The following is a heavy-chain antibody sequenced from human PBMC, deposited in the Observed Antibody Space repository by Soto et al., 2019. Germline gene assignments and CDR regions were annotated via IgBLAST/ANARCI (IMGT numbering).Heavy chain of an antibody. V-gene: IGHV3-23*01. Sequence: GGSLRLSCTASGFTFSSFGMAWVRQAPGKGLEWVSAISGSGDSSYYADSVKGRFTISRDNPKNTLYLQMNSLRAEDTAVYYCAKVGIGSFSHKHHFGHWGQGTQVTVSS. D-gene: IGHD2-2*03. CDR3: AKVGIGSFSHKHHFGH. CDR2: ISGSGDSS. CDR1: GFTFSSFG. J-gene: IGHJ4*02.